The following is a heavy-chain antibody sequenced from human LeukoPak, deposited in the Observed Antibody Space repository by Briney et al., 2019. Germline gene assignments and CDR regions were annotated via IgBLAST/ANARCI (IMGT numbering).Heavy chain of an antibody. V-gene: IGHV3-23*01. D-gene: IGHD3-10*01. CDR3: AKDRRAGSYDY. CDR1: GFTFSSYG. Sequence: GGTLRLSCAASGFTFSSYGMSWVRQAPGKGLEWVSAISGSGGSTYYADSVKGRFTISRDNSKNTLYLQMNSLRAEDTAVYYCAKDRRAGSYDYWGQGTLVTVSS. CDR2: ISGSGGST. J-gene: IGHJ4*02.